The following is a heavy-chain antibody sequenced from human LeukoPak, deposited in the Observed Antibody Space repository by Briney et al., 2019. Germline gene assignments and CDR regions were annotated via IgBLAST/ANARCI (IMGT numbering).Heavy chain of an antibody. J-gene: IGHJ6*03. Sequence: SETLSLTCAVYGGSFSGYYWSWIRQPPGKGLEWIGEINHSGSTNYNPSLKSRVTISVDTSKNQFSLKLSSVTAADTAVYYCARDNYYCSSTSCHMDVWGKGTAVTVSS. CDR2: INHSGST. D-gene: IGHD2-2*01. V-gene: IGHV4-34*01. CDR3: ARDNYYCSSTSCHMDV. CDR1: GGSFSGYY.